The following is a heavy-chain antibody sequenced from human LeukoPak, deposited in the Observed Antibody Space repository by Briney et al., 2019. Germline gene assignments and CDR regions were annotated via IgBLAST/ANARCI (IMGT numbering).Heavy chain of an antibody. CDR2: IYHSGTT. D-gene: IGHD1-1*01. CDR1: GDSITGGDYH. J-gene: IGHJ3*02. CDR3: AREARGMTTNAHDAFDI. V-gene: IGHV4-31*03. Sequence: SETLSLTCTVSGDSITGGDYHWSWIRQSPGKGLEWIGYIYHSGTTYYNPSLRGRLTISVDTSKNHFSLKLTSLTAADTAVYYCAREARGMTTNAHDAFDIWGQGTMVTVSS.